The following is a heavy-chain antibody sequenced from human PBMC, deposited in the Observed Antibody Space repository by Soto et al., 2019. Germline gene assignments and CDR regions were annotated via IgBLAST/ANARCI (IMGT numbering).Heavy chain of an antibody. V-gene: IGHV4-34*01. CDR3: ARDKIPGLFAY. CDR1: GGSFSGYY. CDR2: INHSGST. J-gene: IGHJ4*02. Sequence: SETLSLTCAVYGGSFSGYYWTWIRQPPGTGLEWIGEINHSGSTNYNPSLKSRVTISVDTSKNQFSLKLTSVTAADTAVYYCARDKIPGLFAYWGQGTLVTVS. D-gene: IGHD2-21*01.